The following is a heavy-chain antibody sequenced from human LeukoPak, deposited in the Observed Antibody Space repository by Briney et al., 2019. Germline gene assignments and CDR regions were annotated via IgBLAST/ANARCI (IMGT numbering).Heavy chain of an antibody. J-gene: IGHJ5*01. D-gene: IGHD3-9*01. CDR3: ARLSNYGILTGNSWFDS. CDR1: GDSITSYY. V-gene: IGHV4-59*08. Sequence: SETLSLTCTVSGDSITSYYWTWIRQPPGKALEWIGYIYYSGSTNYSTSLKSRVTISLDKSKTQFLLKLSSVAAADTAVYYCARLSNYGILTGNSWFDSWGQGTLVTVSS. CDR2: IYYSGST.